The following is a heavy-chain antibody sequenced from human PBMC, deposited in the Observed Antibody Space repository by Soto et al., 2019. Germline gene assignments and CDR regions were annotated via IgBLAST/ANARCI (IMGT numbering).Heavy chain of an antibody. CDR2: ISSTTNYI. CDR1: GFTFTRYS. V-gene: IGHV3-21*01. J-gene: IGHJ4*02. CDR3: ARESEDLTSNFDY. Sequence: GGSLRLSCTASGFTFTRYSMNWVRQAPGKGLEWVSSISSTTNYIYYADSMKGRFTVSRDNAKNSVYLDMNSLSAEDTAVYYCARESEDLTSNFDYWGQGTLVTVSS.